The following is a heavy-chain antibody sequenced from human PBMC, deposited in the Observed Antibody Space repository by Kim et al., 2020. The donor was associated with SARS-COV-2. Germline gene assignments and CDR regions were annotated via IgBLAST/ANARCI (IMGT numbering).Heavy chain of an antibody. D-gene: IGHD4-17*01. CDR2: IDWDDDK. V-gene: IGHV2-70*11. Sequence: SGPYAGEPKQTLTLTCSFSGFSLTTNGMCVTWVRQPPGKALEWLARIDWDDDKYYSTSLRTRLSISKDTSKNQVVLTMMNMDPVDTATYYCARIDRDYAVLDSWGQGILVTVSS. CDR1: GFSLTTNGMC. J-gene: IGHJ4*02. CDR3: ARIDRDYAVLDS.